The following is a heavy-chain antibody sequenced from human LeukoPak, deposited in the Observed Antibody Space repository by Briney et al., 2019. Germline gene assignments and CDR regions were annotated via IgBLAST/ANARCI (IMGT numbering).Heavy chain of an antibody. V-gene: IGHV3-23*01. D-gene: IGHD3-10*01. Sequence: GGSLRLSCAASGFTFSSYTMNWVRQAPGKGLEWVSAISGSGGSTYYADSVKGRFTISRDNSKNTLYLQMNSLRAEDTAVYYCAAWFGELLPGDFDYWGQGTLVTVSS. CDR3: AAWFGELLPGDFDY. CDR1: GFTFSSYT. CDR2: ISGSGGST. J-gene: IGHJ4*02.